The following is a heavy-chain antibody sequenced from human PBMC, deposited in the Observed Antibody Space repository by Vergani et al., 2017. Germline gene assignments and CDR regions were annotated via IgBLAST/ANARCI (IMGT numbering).Heavy chain of an antibody. V-gene: IGHV1-18*01. J-gene: IGHJ4*02. CDR1: GYTFTSYR. Sequence: QVQLVQSGAEVKKPGASVKVSCKASGYTFTSYRISWVRQAPGQGLEWMGWISAYNGNTNYAQKLQGRVTMTTDTSTSTAYMELRSLRSDDTAVYYCARDRIQLWLRVPPDYWGQGTLVTVSS. D-gene: IGHD5-18*01. CDR3: ARDRIQLWLRVPPDY. CDR2: ISAYNGNT.